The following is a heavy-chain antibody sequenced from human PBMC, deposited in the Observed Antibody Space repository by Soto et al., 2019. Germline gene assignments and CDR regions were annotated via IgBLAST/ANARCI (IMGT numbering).Heavy chain of an antibody. CDR2: ISYDGSNK. V-gene: IGHV3-30*18. Sequence: QVQLVESGGGVVQPGRSLRLSCAASGFTFSSYGMHWVRQAPGKGLEWVAVISYDGSNKYYADSVKGRFTISRDNSKNTLYLQMNSLRAEDTAVYYCAKDFEGPLNYFDYWGQGTLVTVSS. CDR3: AKDFEGPLNYFDY. CDR1: GFTFSSYG. J-gene: IGHJ4*02.